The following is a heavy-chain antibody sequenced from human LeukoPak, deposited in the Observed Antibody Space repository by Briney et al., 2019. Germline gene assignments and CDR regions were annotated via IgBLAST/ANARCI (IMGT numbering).Heavy chain of an antibody. D-gene: IGHD6-13*01. CDR1: GYSFTSYW. Sequence: GESLKISCKGSGYSFTSYWIGWVRQMPGKGLEGMGIIYPGDSDTRYSPSFQGQVTISADKSISTAYLQWSSLKASDTAMYYCASAIYSSSWYGVDAFDIWGQGTMVTVSS. V-gene: IGHV5-51*01. CDR3: ASAIYSSSWYGVDAFDI. CDR2: IYPGDSDT. J-gene: IGHJ3*02.